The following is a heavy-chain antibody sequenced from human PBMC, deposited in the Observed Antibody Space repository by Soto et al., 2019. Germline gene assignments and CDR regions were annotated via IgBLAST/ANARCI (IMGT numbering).Heavy chain of an antibody. Sequence: QVQLQESGPGLVKPSETLSLTCTVSGDSLTRNYWSWIRQPPGKGLEWLAFIHNGQTTNYNPSLEGRASVSVDTSKRQLSLNLNSVTAADTAVYYCARTVSGGFDYWGQGILVTVSS. J-gene: IGHJ4*01. CDR2: IHNGQTT. CDR3: ARTVSGGFDY. CDR1: GDSLTRNY. V-gene: IGHV4-59*01.